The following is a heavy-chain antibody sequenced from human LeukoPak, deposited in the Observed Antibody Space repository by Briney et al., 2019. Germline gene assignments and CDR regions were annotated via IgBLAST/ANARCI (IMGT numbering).Heavy chain of an antibody. CDR1: GGSISNYY. D-gene: IGHD2-21*01. J-gene: IGHJ5*02. Sequence: SETLSLICNVSGGSISNYYWSWIRQPPGKGLEWIGYIHYSGSTYYNPSLKSRVTISVDTSKNQFSLKLSSVTAADTAVYYCASMAISQVVPVHAWGQGTLVTVSS. CDR3: ASMAISQVVPVHA. CDR2: IHYSGST. V-gene: IGHV4-59*08.